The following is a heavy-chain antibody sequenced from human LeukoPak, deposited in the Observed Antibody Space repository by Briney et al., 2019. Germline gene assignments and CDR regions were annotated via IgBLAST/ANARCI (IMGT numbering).Heavy chain of an antibody. CDR3: ARGDCTNGVCYRLHDY. CDR2: VSAYNDNT. V-gene: IGHV1-18*01. D-gene: IGHD2-8*01. J-gene: IGHJ4*02. Sequence: ASVKVSCKASGYTFTSYGISGVRQAPGQGLEWMGWVSAYNDNTNYAQKLQGRVTMTTDTSTSTAYMELRSLRSDDTAVYYCARGDCTNGVCYRLHDYWGQGTLVTVSS. CDR1: GYTFTSYG.